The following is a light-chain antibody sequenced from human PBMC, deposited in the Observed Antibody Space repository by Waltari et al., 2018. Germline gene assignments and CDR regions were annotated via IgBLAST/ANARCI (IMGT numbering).Light chain of an antibody. CDR3: MIWHSSAVV. V-gene: IGLV5-45*03. CDR2: YKSDSDK. J-gene: IGLJ2*01. CDR1: SGINVGTYR. Sequence: QAVLTQPSSLSASPGASASLTCTLRSGINVGTYRIYWYQQKPGSPPQYLLRYKSDSDKQQCSGAPSRFSGSKDASADAGILLISGLQSEDEADYYCMIWHSSAVVFGGGTKLTVL.